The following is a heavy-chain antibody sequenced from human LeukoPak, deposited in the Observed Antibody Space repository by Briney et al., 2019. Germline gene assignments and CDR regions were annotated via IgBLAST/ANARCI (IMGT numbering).Heavy chain of an antibody. J-gene: IGHJ4*02. CDR2: INNDGSRT. CDR3: AISMVVHSGIDY. CDR1: EFTFSKYW. V-gene: IGHV3-74*01. Sequence: GGSLRLSCVASEFTFSKYWMHWVRQARGRGLMSVPRINNDGSRTTYADSVKGRFTISRDNSKNTLYLQMNSLRAEDTAVYYCAISMVVHSGIDYWGQGTLVTVSS. D-gene: IGHD3-10*01.